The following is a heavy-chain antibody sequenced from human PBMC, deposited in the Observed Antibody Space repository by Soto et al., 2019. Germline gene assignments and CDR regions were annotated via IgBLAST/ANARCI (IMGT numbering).Heavy chain of an antibody. J-gene: IGHJ4*02. CDR3: VRDPTYFYDSSGYYDY. Sequence: GGSLRLSCAASGFTFSSYWMHWVRQAPGKGLVWVSHINSDGSSTTYADSVKGRFTISRDNAENTLYLQMNSLRAEDTAVYYCVRDPTYFYDSSGYYDYWGQGTLVTVSS. V-gene: IGHV3-74*01. D-gene: IGHD3-22*01. CDR2: INSDGSST. CDR1: GFTFSSYW.